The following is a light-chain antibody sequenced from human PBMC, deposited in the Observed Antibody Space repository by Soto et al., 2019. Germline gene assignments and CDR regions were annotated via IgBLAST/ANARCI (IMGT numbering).Light chain of an antibody. CDR2: YDS. CDR3: QVWDSSSDPPYV. CDR1: NIGSKS. Sequence: SYELTQTPSVSVAPGKTARITCGGNNIGSKSVHWYQQKPGQAPVLVIYYDSDRPSGIPERFSGSNSGNTATLTISRVEAGDEADYYCQVWDSSSDPPYVFGTGTKLTVL. V-gene: IGLV3-21*04. J-gene: IGLJ1*01.